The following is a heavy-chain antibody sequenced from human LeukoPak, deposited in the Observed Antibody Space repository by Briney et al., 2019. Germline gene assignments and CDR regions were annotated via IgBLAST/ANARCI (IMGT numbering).Heavy chain of an antibody. CDR1: GYTFNTFY. J-gene: IGHJ5*01. Sequence: ASVKVSCKASGYTFNTFYMHWLRQVPGQGPEWMGWINPNTGGTAYSQRFQGRITVFADTSTDTAYMELTGLTSDDTAVYYCARVFCGGAKMCYKRFPDFGPWGQGTLVTASS. D-gene: IGHD2-21*01. CDR2: INPNTGGT. CDR3: ARVFCGGAKMCYKRFPDFGP. V-gene: IGHV1-2*02.